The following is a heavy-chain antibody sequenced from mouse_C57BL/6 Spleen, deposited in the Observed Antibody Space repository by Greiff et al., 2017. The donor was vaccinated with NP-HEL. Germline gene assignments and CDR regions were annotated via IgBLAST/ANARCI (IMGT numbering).Heavy chain of an antibody. CDR1: GYTFTSYW. CDR2: IYPGSGST. CDR3: ARTPGRGNYFDY. Sequence: VQLQQPGAELVKPGASVKMSCKASGYTFTSYWITWVKQRPGQGLEWIGDIYPGSGSTNYNEKFKSKATLTVDTSSSTAYMQLSSLTSEDSAVYYCARTPGRGNYFDYWGQGTTLTVSS. D-gene: IGHD3-3*01. J-gene: IGHJ2*01. V-gene: IGHV1-55*01.